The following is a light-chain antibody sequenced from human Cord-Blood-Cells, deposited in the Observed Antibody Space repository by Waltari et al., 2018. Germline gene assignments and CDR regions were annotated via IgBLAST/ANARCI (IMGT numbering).Light chain of an antibody. Sequence: DIQMTQSPSTLSASVGDRVTINCRASKSISSWLAWYQQKPGKAPKLLIYDASSLESGVPSRFSGSGSGTEFTLTISSLQPDDFATYYCQQYNSYSPVYTFGQGTKLEIK. CDR3: QQYNSYSPVYT. CDR1: KSISSW. CDR2: DAS. V-gene: IGKV1-5*01. J-gene: IGKJ2*01.